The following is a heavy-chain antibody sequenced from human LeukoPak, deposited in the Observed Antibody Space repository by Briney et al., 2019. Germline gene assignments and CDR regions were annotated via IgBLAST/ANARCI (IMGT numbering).Heavy chain of an antibody. CDR2: IRYDGGES. D-gene: IGHD1-14*01. CDR3: AKDNPIEEVPGLGPGQ. J-gene: IGHJ4*02. Sequence: GGSLRLSCAASGFTFSRSGMHWVRQASGKGLEWLAFIRYDGGESFHGDSVKGRFTISRDNSKNTLYLHMNSLRLEDAGVYYCAKDNPIEEVPGLGPGQWGQGTLVTVSS. V-gene: IGHV3-30*02. CDR1: GFTFSRSG.